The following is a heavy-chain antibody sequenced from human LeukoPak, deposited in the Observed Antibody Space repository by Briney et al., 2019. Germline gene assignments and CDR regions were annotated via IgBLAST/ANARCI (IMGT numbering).Heavy chain of an antibody. CDR3: AKGPLRGTAAAIDY. CDR1: GFTFNNYG. CDR2: ISYDGRNK. Sequence: AGGSLRLSCAASGFTFNNYGMHWVRQAPGKGPEWVAVISYDGRNKHYPDSVKGRFTISRDISTDTLWLQMDSLRTEDTAVYYCAKGPLRGTAAAIDYWGQGTLVTVSS. V-gene: IGHV3-30*18. D-gene: IGHD2-2*01. J-gene: IGHJ4*02.